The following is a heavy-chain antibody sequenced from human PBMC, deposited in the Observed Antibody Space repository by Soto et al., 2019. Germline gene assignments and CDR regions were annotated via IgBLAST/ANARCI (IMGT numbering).Heavy chain of an antibody. J-gene: IGHJ6*02. Sequence: PGGSLRLSCAASGFTFSSYAMHWVRQAPGKGLEWVAVISYDGSNKYYADSVKGRFTISRDNSKNTLYLQMNSLRAEDTAVYYCARGLGNYDILTGLRFWGQGTTVTVSS. V-gene: IGHV3-30-3*01. CDR3: ARGLGNYDILTGLRF. CDR1: GFTFSSYA. D-gene: IGHD3-9*01. CDR2: ISYDGSNK.